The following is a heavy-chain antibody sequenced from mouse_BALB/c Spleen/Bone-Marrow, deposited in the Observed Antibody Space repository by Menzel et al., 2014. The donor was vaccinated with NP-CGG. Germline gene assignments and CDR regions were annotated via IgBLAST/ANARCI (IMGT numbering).Heavy chain of an antibody. CDR2: INPYNDGT. J-gene: IGHJ1*01. CDR3: AGYNGYFDV. CDR1: GYTFTSYV. D-gene: IGHD2-14*01. Sequence: QLQQPGPELVKPGASVKMSCKVSGYTFTSYVMHWVKQKPGQGLAWTGYINPYNDGTKYNEKFKGKATLTSDKSSSTAYMELSSLTSEDAAVYDSAGYNGYFDVWAAGTPVTVSS. V-gene: IGHV1-14*01.